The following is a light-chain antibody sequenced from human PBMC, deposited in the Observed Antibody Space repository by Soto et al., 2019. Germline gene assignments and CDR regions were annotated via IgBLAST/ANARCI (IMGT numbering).Light chain of an antibody. CDR2: GAS. Sequence: EIVMTQSPATLSVSPGERATLSCRASQSVSSNLAWYQQKPGQAPRLLIYGASTRATGIPARFSGSGSGTEFTLTISSLQSENFAGYYCQQYNNWTSALTFVGGTKGEIK. CDR1: QSVSSN. J-gene: IGKJ4*01. CDR3: QQYNNWTSALT. V-gene: IGKV3-15*01.